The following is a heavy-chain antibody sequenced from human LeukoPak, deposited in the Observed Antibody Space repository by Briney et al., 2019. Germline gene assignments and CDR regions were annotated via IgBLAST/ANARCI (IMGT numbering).Heavy chain of an antibody. D-gene: IGHD1-26*01. V-gene: IGHV3-9*01. CDR3: AKDPWER. Sequence: PGRSLRLSCAASGFTFDDYAMHWVRQAPGTGLEWVSGISWNSGSIGYADSVKGRFTISRDNAKNSLYLQMNSLRAEDTALYYCAKDPWERWGQGTLVTVSS. J-gene: IGHJ4*02. CDR1: GFTFDDYA. CDR2: ISWNSGSI.